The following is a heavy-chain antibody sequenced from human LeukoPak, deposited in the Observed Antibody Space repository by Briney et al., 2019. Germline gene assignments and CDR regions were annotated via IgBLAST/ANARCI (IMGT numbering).Heavy chain of an antibody. D-gene: IGHD2-2*01. CDR1: GFTFSSYS. V-gene: IGHV3-21*01. Sequence: GGSLRFYCAASGFTFSSYSMNWVRQAPGKGLEWVSSISSSSSYIYYADSVKGRFTISRDNAKNSLYLQMNSLRAEDTAVYYCARDSTSWVFDVWGKGTTVTVSS. CDR2: ISSSSSYI. CDR3: ARDSTSWVFDV. J-gene: IGHJ6*04.